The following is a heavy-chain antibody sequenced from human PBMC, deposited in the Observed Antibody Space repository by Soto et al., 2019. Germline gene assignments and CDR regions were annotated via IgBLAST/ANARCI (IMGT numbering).Heavy chain of an antibody. CDR2: IYSGGST. V-gene: IGHV3-53*01. CDR1: GFTVSSNY. J-gene: IGHJ1*01. CDR3: ARDRVESGYPEYFQH. Sequence: EVPLVESGGGLIQPGGSLRLSCAASGFTVSSNYMSWVRQAPGKGLEWVSVIYSGGSTYYAASVKGRFTISRDNSKTPLYLQMNSLRAEDTAVYYCARDRVESGYPEYFQHWGQGTLVTVSS. D-gene: IGHD3-22*01.